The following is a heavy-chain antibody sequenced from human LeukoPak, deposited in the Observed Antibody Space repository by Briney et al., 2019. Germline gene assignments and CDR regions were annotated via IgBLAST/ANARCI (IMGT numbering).Heavy chain of an antibody. Sequence: GGSLRLSCAASGFTFSSYGMHWVRQAPGKGLEWVAFIRYDGSNKYCADSVKGRFTISRDNSKNTLYLQMNSLRAEDTAVYYCARDFQLAAALDYWGQGTLVTVSS. D-gene: IGHD6-13*01. CDR2: IRYDGSNK. CDR1: GFTFSSYG. CDR3: ARDFQLAAALDY. V-gene: IGHV3-30*02. J-gene: IGHJ4*02.